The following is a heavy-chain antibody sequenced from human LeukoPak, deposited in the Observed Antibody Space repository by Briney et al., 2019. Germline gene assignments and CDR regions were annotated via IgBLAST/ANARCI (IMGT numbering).Heavy chain of an antibody. CDR3: ASHHSLYSPFDS. Sequence: SETLSLTCTVSSGSMNKYYWSWIRQSPGEGLEWIGNVYFSGTADYKSPLKSRVVISVDTSKDQISLKLSSVTAADTAVYYCASHHSLYSPFDSWGPGILVTVSS. V-gene: IGHV4-59*01. CDR2: VYFSGTA. D-gene: IGHD5-18*01. CDR1: SGSMNKYY. J-gene: IGHJ4*02.